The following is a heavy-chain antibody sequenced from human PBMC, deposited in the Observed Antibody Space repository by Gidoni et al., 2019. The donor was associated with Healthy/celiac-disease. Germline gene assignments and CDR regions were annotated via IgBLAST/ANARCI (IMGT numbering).Heavy chain of an antibody. V-gene: IGHV3-30*18. J-gene: IGHJ3*02. Sequence: VQLVESGGGVVQPGRSLRRSCAASGCTCSSYGMQWVRQAPGKGLEWVAVISYDGSNKSYADSVKCRFTISRDNSKNTLYLQMNSLRAEDTAVYYCAKPLEQWLVLGAFDIWGQGTMVTVSS. D-gene: IGHD6-19*01. CDR1: GCTCSSYG. CDR3: AKPLEQWLVLGAFDI. CDR2: ISYDGSNK.